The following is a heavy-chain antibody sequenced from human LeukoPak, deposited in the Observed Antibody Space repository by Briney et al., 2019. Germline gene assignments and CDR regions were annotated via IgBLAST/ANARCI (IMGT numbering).Heavy chain of an antibody. CDR2: IGGSGERT. CDR1: GFIFRNFG. D-gene: IGHD6-13*01. Sequence: PGGSLRLSCAASGFIFRNFGMNWVRQAPGKGLEWVSAIGGSGERTYYADSVKGRFTISRDNSKNTLYLQMNSLRVEDTAIYYCAKAPAGPDYSTTWKFGYNWFDPWGQGTLVTVSS. V-gene: IGHV3-23*01. J-gene: IGHJ5*02. CDR3: AKAPAGPDYSTTWKFGYNWFDP.